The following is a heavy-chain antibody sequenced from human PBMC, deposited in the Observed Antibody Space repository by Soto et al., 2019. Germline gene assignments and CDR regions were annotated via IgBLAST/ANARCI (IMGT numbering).Heavy chain of an antibody. J-gene: IGHJ5*02. D-gene: IGHD3-3*01. V-gene: IGHV4-59*01. CDR3: ARSSPFFFWSGYYQHNWFAP. CDR2: IYYSGST. CDR1: CGSISSYY. Sequence: SETLSLTCTVSCGSISSYYWSWIRQPPGKGLEWIGYIYYSGSTNYNPSLKSRVTISVDTSKNQFSLKLSSVTAADTAVYYCARSSPFFFWSGYYQHNWFAPWGQRSLDTVSS.